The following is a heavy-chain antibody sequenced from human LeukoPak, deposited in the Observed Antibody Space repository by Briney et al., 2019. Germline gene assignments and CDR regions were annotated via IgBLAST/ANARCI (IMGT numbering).Heavy chain of an antibody. D-gene: IGHD3-22*01. Sequence: PGGSLRLSCAASGFTFSSYAMHWVRQAPGKGLEWVAVISYDGSIKYYADSVKGRFTISRDNSKNTLYLQMNSLRAEDTAVYYCARGDYYDSRDADYWGQGTLVTVSS. J-gene: IGHJ4*02. CDR2: ISYDGSIK. CDR3: ARGDYYDSRDADY. V-gene: IGHV3-30*04. CDR1: GFTFSSYA.